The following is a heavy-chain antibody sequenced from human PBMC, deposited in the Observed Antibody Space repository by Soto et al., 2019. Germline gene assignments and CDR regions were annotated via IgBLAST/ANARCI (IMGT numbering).Heavy chain of an antibody. CDR3: ARQRTTVVTQAYFDH. CDR1: GESISSSSYY. Sequence: ETLSLTCIVSGESISSSSYYWGWIRQPPGKGLEWIGSIYYSGRTYYNPSFKSRVTLSIDTSKNQFSLKLSSVTATDTAVYYCARQRTTVVTQAYFDHWGQGALVTVSS. J-gene: IGHJ4*02. V-gene: IGHV4-39*01. CDR2: IYYSGRT. D-gene: IGHD2-21*02.